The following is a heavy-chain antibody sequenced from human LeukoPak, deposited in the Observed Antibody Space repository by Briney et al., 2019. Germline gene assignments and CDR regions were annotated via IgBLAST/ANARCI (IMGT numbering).Heavy chain of an antibody. Sequence: SETLSLTCAVYGGSFSGYYWSWIRQPPGKGLEWIGEINHSGSTNYNPSLKSRVTISVDTSKNQFSLKLSSVTAADTAVYYCARVPRGVLRFLVIDVWGQGTTVTVSS. D-gene: IGHD3-3*01. CDR1: GGSFSGYY. CDR2: INHSGST. CDR3: ARVPRGVLRFLVIDV. J-gene: IGHJ6*02. V-gene: IGHV4-34*01.